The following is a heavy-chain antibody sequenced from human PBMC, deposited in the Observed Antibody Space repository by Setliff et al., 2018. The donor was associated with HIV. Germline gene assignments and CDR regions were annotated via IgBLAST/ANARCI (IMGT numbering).Heavy chain of an antibody. Sequence: NPSETLSLTCTVSGGSISSGSYYWSWIRQPAGKGLEWIGHIYTSGSTNYNPSLKSRVTISVDTSKNQFSLKLSSVTAADTAVYYCARAAEPSTYYDFWSGPGAYYYYMDVRGKGTTVTVSS. V-gene: IGHV4-61*09. D-gene: IGHD3-3*01. J-gene: IGHJ6*03. CDR3: ARAAEPSTYYDFWSGPGAYYYYMDV. CDR2: IYTSGST. CDR1: GGSISSGSYY.